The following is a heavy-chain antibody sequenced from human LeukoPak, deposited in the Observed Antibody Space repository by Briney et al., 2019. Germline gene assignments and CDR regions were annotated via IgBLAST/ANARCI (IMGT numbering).Heavy chain of an antibody. CDR1: GYSFTSYW. CDR3: ARSVDSTGFYFDF. CDR2: IYVGDSDI. D-gene: IGHD1-14*01. V-gene: IGHV5-51*01. Sequence: GESLKISCKGSGYSFTSYWIGWVRQMPGKGLEWMGIIYVGDSDIRYSPPFQGQVTISADKAVTTAYLQWSSLKASDTAMYYCARSVDSTGFYFDFWGRGTLVTVSS. J-gene: IGHJ4*02.